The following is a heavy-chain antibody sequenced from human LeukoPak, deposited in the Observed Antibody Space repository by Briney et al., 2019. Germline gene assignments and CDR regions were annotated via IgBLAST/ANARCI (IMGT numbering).Heavy chain of an antibody. CDR1: GYTFTSYG. J-gene: IGHJ4*02. Sequence: GASVKVSCKASGYTFTSYGISWVRQAPGQGLEWMGWISAYSGNTNYAQKLQGRVTTTTDTSTSTAYMELRSLRSDDTAVYYCARARITGSTRPFDYWGQGTLVTVSS. CDR2: ISAYSGNT. CDR3: ARARITGSTRPFDY. V-gene: IGHV1-18*01. D-gene: IGHD1-20*01.